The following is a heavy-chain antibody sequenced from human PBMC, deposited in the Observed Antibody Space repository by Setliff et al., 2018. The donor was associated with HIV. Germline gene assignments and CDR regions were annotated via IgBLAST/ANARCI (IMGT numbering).Heavy chain of an antibody. CDR1: GGSISSGSYY. CDR2: IFYSGIT. Sequence: PSETLSLTCSVSGGSISSGSYYWSWIRQPPGKGLEWIGSIFYSGITYYNPSLKSRVTISVDTSKNQFSLNLTSVTAADTAVYYCARSKTFYDFWGGYYTHGAFKIWGLGTMVTVSS. V-gene: IGHV4-39*01. D-gene: IGHD3-3*01. CDR3: ARSKTFYDFWGGYYTHGAFKI. J-gene: IGHJ3*02.